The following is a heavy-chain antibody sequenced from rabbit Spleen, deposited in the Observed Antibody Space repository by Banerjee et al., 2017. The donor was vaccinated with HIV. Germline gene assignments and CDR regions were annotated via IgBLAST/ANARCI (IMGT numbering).Heavy chain of an antibody. CDR2: IVGSSSGFT. Sequence: QSLEESGGDLVKPGASLTLTCKASGFDFSSSDYMCWVRQAPGKGLEWISCIVGSSSGFTYSATWAKGRFTCSKTSSTTVTLQMTSLTVADTATYFCARDTATSFSSYGMDLWGQGTLSPS. CDR1: GFDFSSSDY. D-gene: IGHD7-1*01. CDR3: ARDTATSFSSYGMDL. J-gene: IGHJ6*01. V-gene: IGHV1S40*01.